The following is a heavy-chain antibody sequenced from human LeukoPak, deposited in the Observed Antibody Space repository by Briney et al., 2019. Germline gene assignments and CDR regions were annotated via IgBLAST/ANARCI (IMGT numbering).Heavy chain of an antibody. Sequence: GESLKISCKGSGYSFTSYWIGWVRQMPGKGLEWMGIIYPGDSDTRYSPSFQGQVTISADKSISTAYLQWSSLKASDTAMYYCARHIRPYIAVAGTNLGGFDLWGRGTLVTVSS. CDR2: IYPGDSDT. CDR1: GYSFTSYW. V-gene: IGHV5-51*01. D-gene: IGHD6-19*01. J-gene: IGHJ2*01. CDR3: ARHIRPYIAVAGTNLGGFDL.